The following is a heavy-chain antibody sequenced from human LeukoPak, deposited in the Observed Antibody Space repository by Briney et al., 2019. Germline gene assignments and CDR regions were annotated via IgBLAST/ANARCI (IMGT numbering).Heavy chain of an antibody. CDR1: GFTFSSYG. J-gene: IGHJ4*02. CDR2: IRYDGSNK. CDR3: ATLSIAANDY. V-gene: IGHV3-30*02. D-gene: IGHD6-6*01. Sequence: GGSLRLSCAASGFTFSSYGMHWVRQALGKGLEWVAFIRYDGSNKYYADSVKGRFTISRDNSKNTLYLQMNSLRAEDTAVYYCATLSIAANDYWGQGTLVTVSS.